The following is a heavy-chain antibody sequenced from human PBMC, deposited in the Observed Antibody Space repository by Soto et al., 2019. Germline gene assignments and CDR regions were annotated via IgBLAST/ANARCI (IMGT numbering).Heavy chain of an antibody. J-gene: IGHJ4*02. CDR3: ARARSHFDY. D-gene: IGHD2-15*01. CDR2: IYYSGST. CDR1: GGSISSYY. Sequence: LSLTCTVSGGSISSYYWSWIRQPPGKGLEWIGYIYYSGSTNYNPSLKSRVTISVDTSKNQFSLKLSSVTAADTAVYYCARARSHFDYWGQGTLVTVSS. V-gene: IGHV4-59*01.